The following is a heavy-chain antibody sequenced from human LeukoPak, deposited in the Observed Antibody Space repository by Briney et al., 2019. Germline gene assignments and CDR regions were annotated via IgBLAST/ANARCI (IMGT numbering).Heavy chain of an antibody. CDR2: FSAYNGNR. CDR1: GYTFTDYG. J-gene: IGHJ3*01. Sequence: ASVKVSCKTSGYTFTDYGITWVRQAPGQGLEWVGWFSAYNGNRDYAQNFQDRVTMTTDRSTSTAYMDLRSLRSDDTAVYYCARYSGSRHDPFDFWGQGTMVTVSS. V-gene: IGHV1-18*01. CDR3: ARYSGSRHDPFDF. D-gene: IGHD1-26*01.